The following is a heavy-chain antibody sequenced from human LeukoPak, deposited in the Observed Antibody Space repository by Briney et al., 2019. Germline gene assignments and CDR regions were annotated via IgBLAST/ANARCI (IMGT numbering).Heavy chain of an antibody. CDR1: GYTFTNYD. V-gene: IGHV1-8*01. CDR2: MNPNSGNT. D-gene: IGHD5-18*01. CDR3: ARGPSGYSYGSVTD. Sequence: ASVKVSCKASGYTFTNYDINWVRQATRQGLEWMGWMNPNSGNTGYAQKFQGRVSMTTDTSTTTVCMELTSLRSEDTAVYYCARGPSGYSYGSVTDWGQGTLVTVSS. J-gene: IGHJ4*02.